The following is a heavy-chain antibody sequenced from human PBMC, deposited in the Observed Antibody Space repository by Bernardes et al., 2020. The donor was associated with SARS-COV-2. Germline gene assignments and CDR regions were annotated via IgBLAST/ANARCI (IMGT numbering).Heavy chain of an antibody. CDR3: SKNAKYSSSSMEV. V-gene: IGHV3-23*01. D-gene: IGHD6-6*01. CDR1: GFTFSKYA. Sequence: GGSLRLSCVASGFTFSKYAMTWVRQVPGKGLEWASAISAIGGSTYYAESVKGRLTISRDNSRNTLYLEMNSLRAEDTAVYYCSKNAKYSSSSMEVWGQGTTVTVS. J-gene: IGHJ6*02. CDR2: ISAIGGST.